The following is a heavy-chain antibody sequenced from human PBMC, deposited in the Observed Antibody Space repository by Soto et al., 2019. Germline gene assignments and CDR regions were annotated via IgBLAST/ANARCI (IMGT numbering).Heavy chain of an antibody. CDR1: GGSVSSGSYY. CDR2: IYYSGST. J-gene: IGHJ4*02. CDR3: ARASYYDFWSGYFFDY. D-gene: IGHD3-3*01. V-gene: IGHV4-61*01. Sequence: QVQLQESGPGLVKPSETLSLTCTVSGGSVSSGSYYWSWIRQPPGKGLEWIGYIYYSGSTNYNPSLKSRVTISVDTSKNQFSLKLSSVTAADTAVYYCARASYYDFWSGYFFDYWGQGTLVTVSS.